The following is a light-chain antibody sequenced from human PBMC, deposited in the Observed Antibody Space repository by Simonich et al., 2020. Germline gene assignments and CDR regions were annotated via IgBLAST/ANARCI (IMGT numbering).Light chain of an antibody. J-gene: IGLJ3*02. CDR3: SSYAGSNNLV. CDR2: DVS. CDR1: SSDVGGYNY. Sequence: QSALTQPASVSGSPGQSITISCTGTSSDVGGYNYVSWYQQHPGKAPKLMIYDVSNPPSGVPDRFSGSKSGNTASLTVSGLQAEDEADYYCSSYAGSNNLVFGGGTKLTVL. V-gene: IGLV2-8*01.